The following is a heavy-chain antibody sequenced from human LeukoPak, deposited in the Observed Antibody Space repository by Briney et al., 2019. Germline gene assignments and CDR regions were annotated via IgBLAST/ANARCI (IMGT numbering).Heavy chain of an antibody. J-gene: IGHJ4*02. D-gene: IGHD2/OR15-2a*01. V-gene: IGHV3-30*03. CDR3: ARDQTLVAIGASGY. Sequence: PGRSLRLSCAASGFTFSRYGMHWVRQAPGKGLEWVALISSDGSTKYYADSVKGRFTISRDNVRNSLYLQMNSLRAEDTGIYYCARDQTLVAIGASGYWGQGTLVTVSS. CDR1: GFTFSRYG. CDR2: ISSDGSTK.